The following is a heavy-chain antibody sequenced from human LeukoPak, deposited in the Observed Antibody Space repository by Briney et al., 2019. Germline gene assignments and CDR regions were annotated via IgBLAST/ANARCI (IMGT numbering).Heavy chain of an antibody. D-gene: IGHD2-2*01. CDR1: GYSFTSYW. CDR3: ARPLRYCSSTSCYPHAFDI. Sequence: GESLKISCKGSGYSFTSYWIGWVRQMPGKGLEWMGIIYPGDSDTRYGPSFQGQVTISADKSISTAYLQWSSLKASDTAMYYCARPLRYCSSTSCYPHAFDIWGQGTKVIVSS. CDR2: IYPGDSDT. V-gene: IGHV5-51*01. J-gene: IGHJ3*02.